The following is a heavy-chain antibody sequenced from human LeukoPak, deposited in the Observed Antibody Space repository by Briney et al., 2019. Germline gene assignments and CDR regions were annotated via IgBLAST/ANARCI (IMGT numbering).Heavy chain of an antibody. Sequence: PSQTLSLTCAVSGGSISSGGYSWSWIRQPPGKGLEWIGYIYHSGGTYYNPSLKSRVTISVDRSKNQFSLKLSFVTAADTAVYYCARVGPYGAFDYWGQGTLVTVSS. CDR1: GGSISSGGYS. D-gene: IGHD4-17*01. V-gene: IGHV4-30-2*01. CDR2: IYHSGGT. CDR3: ARVGPYGAFDY. J-gene: IGHJ4*02.